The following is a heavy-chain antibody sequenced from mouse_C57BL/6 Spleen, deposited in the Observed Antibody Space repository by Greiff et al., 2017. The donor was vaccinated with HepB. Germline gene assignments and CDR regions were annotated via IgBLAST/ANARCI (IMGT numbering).Heavy chain of an antibody. CDR3: ARLGSSGYGLFAY. Sequence: EVQVVESGPELVKPGASVKIPCKASGYTFTDYNMDWVKQSHGKSLEWIGDINPNNGGTIYNQKFKGKATLTVDKSSSTAYMELRSLTSEDTAVYYCARLGSSGYGLFAYWGQGTLVTVSA. CDR1: GYTFTDYN. J-gene: IGHJ3*01. V-gene: IGHV1-18*01. D-gene: IGHD3-2*02. CDR2: INPNNGGT.